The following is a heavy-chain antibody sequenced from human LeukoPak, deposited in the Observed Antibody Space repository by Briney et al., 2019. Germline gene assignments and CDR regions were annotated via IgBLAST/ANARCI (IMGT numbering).Heavy chain of an antibody. Sequence: GASVKVSCKASGYTFTGYYMHWVRQAPGQGLEWMGRINPNSGGTKYAQKFQGRVTMTRDTSISTAYMELSRLRSDDTAVYYCARGASYCTNGVCYKNYYYMDVWGKGTTVTVSS. CDR3: ARGASYCTNGVCYKNYYYMDV. J-gene: IGHJ6*03. V-gene: IGHV1-2*06. CDR1: GYTFTGYY. D-gene: IGHD2-8*01. CDR2: INPNSGGT.